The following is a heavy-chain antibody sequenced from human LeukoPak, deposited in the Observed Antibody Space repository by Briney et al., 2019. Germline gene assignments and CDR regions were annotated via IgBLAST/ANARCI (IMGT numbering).Heavy chain of an antibody. J-gene: IGHJ6*02. CDR1: GFTFSSYT. V-gene: IGHV3-21*01. D-gene: IGHD6-13*01. CDR2: ISSSSSNI. Sequence: GGSLRLSCAASGFTFSSYTMNWVRQAPGKGLEWVSSISSSSSNIYYADSVKGRFTISRDNAKNSLYLQMTSLRAEDTAVYHCARDLKKAAGGTYYYYGMDVWGQGTTVTVSS. CDR3: ARDLKKAAGGTYYYYGMDV.